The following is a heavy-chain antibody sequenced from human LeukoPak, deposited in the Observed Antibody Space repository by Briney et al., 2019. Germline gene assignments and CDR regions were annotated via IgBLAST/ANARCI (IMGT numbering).Heavy chain of an antibody. CDR3: ARERITMVRGVISSWFDP. V-gene: IGHV3-48*04. J-gene: IGHJ5*02. CDR2: ISSSSSTI. CDR1: GFTFSSYS. D-gene: IGHD3-10*01. Sequence: GGSLRLSCAASGFTFSSYSMNWVRQAPGKGLEWVSYISSSSSTIYYADSVKGRFTISRDNAKNSLYLQMNSLRAEDTAVYYCARERITMVRGVISSWFDPWGQGTLVTVSS.